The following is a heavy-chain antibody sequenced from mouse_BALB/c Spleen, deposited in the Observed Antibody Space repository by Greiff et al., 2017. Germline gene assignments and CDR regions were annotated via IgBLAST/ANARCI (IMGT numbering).Heavy chain of an antibody. V-gene: IGHV5-4*02. J-gene: IGHJ1*01. CDR3: ARDFGRWYFDV. CDR2: ISGGGSYT. CDR1: GFTFSDYY. Sequence: DVMLVESGGGLVKPGGSLKLSCAASGFTFSDYYMYWVRQTPEKRLEWVATISGGGSYTYYPDSVKGRFTISRDNAKNNLYLQMSSLKSEDTAMYYCARDFGRWYFDVWGEGTTVTVSS.